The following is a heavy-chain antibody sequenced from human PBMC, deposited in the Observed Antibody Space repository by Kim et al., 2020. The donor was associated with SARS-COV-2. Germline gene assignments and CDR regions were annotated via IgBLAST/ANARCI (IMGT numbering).Heavy chain of an antibody. Sequence: DSVKCRFTISRDNSKHTLYLQMNSLRAEDTAVYYCAKDHIVVAYSYGMDVWGQGTTVTVSS. V-gene: IGHV3-30*02. D-gene: IGHD2-2*01. J-gene: IGHJ6*02. CDR3: AKDHIVVAYSYGMDV.